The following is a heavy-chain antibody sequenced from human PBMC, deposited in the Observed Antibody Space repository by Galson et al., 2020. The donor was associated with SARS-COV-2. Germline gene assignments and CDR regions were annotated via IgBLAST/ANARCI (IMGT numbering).Heavy chain of an antibody. CDR2: IRQDGSEK. V-gene: IGHV3-7*01. J-gene: IGHJ4*02. CDR3: ARDFYGSGSYFLDSVY. Sequence: GGSLRLSCAASGFTFSSYWMSWVRQAPGKGLEWVANIRQDGSEKYYVDSVKGRFTISRDKAKNSLYLQMNSLRAEDTAVYYCARDFYGSGSYFLDSVYWGQGTLVTVSS. CDR1: GFTFSSYW. D-gene: IGHD3-10*01.